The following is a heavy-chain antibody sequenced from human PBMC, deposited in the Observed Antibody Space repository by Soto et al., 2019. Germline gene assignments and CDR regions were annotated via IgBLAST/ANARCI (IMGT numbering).Heavy chain of an antibody. CDR3: ARPTIATRPSPIDY. D-gene: IGHD1-26*01. Sequence: PGGSLRLSCATSGFTFSDYAMHWVRQAPGKGLEWVAVISYDGRYRFYADSVQGRFTISRDDSKNTLDLQVNSLRAEDTAVYHCARPTIATRPSPIDYWGQGTLVTVSS. CDR1: GFTFSDYA. V-gene: IGHV3-30*04. CDR2: ISYDGRYR. J-gene: IGHJ4*02.